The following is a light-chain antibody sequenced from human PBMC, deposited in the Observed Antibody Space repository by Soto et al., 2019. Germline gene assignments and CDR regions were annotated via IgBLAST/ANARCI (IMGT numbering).Light chain of an antibody. J-gene: IGLJ1*01. CDR2: EVV. Sequence: QSALTQPPSASGSPGQSVTISCSGTKNDIGVYDFVSWYQHHPGKAPRLIIYEVVQRPSGVPDRFSGSKSGNTASLTISGLQIEDEADYYCSSFTSSVTYVFGTGTKVTVL. CDR3: SSFTSSVTYV. V-gene: IGLV2-8*01. CDR1: KNDIGVYDF.